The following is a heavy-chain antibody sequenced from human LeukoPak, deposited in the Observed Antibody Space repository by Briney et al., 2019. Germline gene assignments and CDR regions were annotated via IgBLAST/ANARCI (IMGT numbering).Heavy chain of an antibody. V-gene: IGHV3-9*01. Sequence: GRSLRLSCAASGFTFDDYAMHWVRQAPGKGLEWVSGISWNSGSIGYADSVKGRFTISRDNAKNSLYLQMNSLRAEDTALYYCASGGVIVSWCQGTLVTVSS. D-gene: IGHD3-16*02. CDR3: ASGGVIVS. J-gene: IGHJ4*02. CDR2: ISWNSGSI. CDR1: GFTFDDYA.